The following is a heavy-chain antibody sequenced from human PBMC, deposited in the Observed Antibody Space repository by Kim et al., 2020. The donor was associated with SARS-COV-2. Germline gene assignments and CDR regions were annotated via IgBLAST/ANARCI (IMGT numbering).Heavy chain of an antibody. D-gene: IGHD6-6*01. Sequence: PSPKSRVTISVDTSKNQFSLKLSSVTAADTAVYYCARLHSSSSFLYWFDPWGQGTLVTVSS. V-gene: IGHV4-39*01. CDR3: ARLHSSSSFLYWFDP. J-gene: IGHJ5*02.